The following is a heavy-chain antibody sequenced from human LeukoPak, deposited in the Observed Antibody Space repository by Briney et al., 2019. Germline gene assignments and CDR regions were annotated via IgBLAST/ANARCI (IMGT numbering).Heavy chain of an antibody. CDR1: GFTFDDYA. CDR2: ILSDGSTK. CDR3: ATPPYGTDTYGSWFES. D-gene: IGHD3-10*01. J-gene: IGHJ5*01. V-gene: IGHV3-30*03. Sequence: GRSLRLSCAASGFTFDDYAMHWVRQAPGKGLEWVAFILSDGSTKYYEDSVKGRFSISRDNSNKTLYLQMNSLSAEDTGMYYCATPPYGTDTYGSWFESWGQGTLVTVSS.